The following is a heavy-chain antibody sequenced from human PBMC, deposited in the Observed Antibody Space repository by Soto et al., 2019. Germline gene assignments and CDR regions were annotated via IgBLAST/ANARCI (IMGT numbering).Heavy chain of an antibody. D-gene: IGHD4-17*01. V-gene: IGHV4-61*01. J-gene: IGHJ4*02. Sequence: SETLSLTCTVSGVSVSSGIFYWAWIRHPPGKGLEWIGFGSYSGTTNYKPSLKSRVTISVDTSRSQISLKVSSLTAADTAVYYCARGATVTQYDYWGQGTLVTVSS. CDR1: GVSVSSGIFY. CDR3: ARGATVTQYDY. CDR2: GSYSGTT.